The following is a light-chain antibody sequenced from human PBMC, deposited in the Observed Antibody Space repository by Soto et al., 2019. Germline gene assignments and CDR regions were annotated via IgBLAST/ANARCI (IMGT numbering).Light chain of an antibody. CDR3: QQRSNWPRFT. J-gene: IGKJ3*01. Sequence: ELVLTQSPATLSLYPGERATLSRRASQSVSSYLAWYQQKPGQAPRLLIYDASNRATGIPARFSGSGSGTDFTLTISSLEPEDFAVYYCQQRSNWPRFTFGPGTKVDIK. CDR2: DAS. CDR1: QSVSSY. V-gene: IGKV3-11*01.